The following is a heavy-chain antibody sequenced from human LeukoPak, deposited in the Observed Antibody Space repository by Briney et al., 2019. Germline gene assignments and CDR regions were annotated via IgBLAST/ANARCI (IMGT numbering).Heavy chain of an antibody. D-gene: IGHD3-10*01. Sequence: SETLSLTCTVSGGPISSHQWSWIRQPPGKGLEWIGNIYYSGSANYNPSLKSRVIISVDTSKNQFSLKLSPVTAEDTAVYYCARVEYYYGSGSYYLSYYFDYWGQGTLVTVSS. V-gene: IGHV4-59*11. CDR1: GGPISSHQ. J-gene: IGHJ4*02. CDR3: ARVEYYYGSGSYYLSYYFDY. CDR2: IYYSGSA.